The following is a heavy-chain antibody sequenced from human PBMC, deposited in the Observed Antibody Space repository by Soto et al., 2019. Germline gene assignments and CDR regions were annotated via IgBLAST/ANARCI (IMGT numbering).Heavy chain of an antibody. J-gene: IGHJ3*01. Sequence: GESLKISCXGSGYYSSSYWIAWVRQMSGKGLEWLGSVYVSDSETKYSPSFQGQVTISADKYTNTAYLYWSSLKASDTAMYYCARRGTLSGRDAFDVWGEGTMVTVSS. CDR2: VYVSDSET. CDR1: GYYSSSYW. CDR3: ARRGTLSGRDAFDV. D-gene: IGHD5-12*01. V-gene: IGHV5-51*01.